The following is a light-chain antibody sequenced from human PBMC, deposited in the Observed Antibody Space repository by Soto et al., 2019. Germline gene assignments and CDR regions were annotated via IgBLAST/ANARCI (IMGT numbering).Light chain of an antibody. Sequence: QSALTQPRSVSGSPGQSVTISCTGTSGDVGGYDFVSWYQQHPGKAPKLMIYDVTKRPSGVPDRFSASKSGNTASLTISGLQAEDEADYYCCSYAGSSPVVIGGGTKLTVL. CDR1: SGDVGGYDF. J-gene: IGLJ2*01. CDR3: CSYAGSSPVV. V-gene: IGLV2-11*01. CDR2: DVT.